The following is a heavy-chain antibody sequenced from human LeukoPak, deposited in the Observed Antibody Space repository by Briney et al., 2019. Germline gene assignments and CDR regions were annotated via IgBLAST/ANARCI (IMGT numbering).Heavy chain of an antibody. J-gene: IGHJ4*02. Sequence: GGSLRLSCAASGFTFSTYEMNWVRQPPGKGLEWVSYITSSGSTIYYADSVKGRFTISRDNAKNSLYLQMSSLRAEDTAVYYCAGGGTLFDYWGQGTLVTVSS. CDR3: AGGGTLFDY. D-gene: IGHD1-1*01. CDR2: ITSSGSTI. V-gene: IGHV3-48*03. CDR1: GFTFSTYE.